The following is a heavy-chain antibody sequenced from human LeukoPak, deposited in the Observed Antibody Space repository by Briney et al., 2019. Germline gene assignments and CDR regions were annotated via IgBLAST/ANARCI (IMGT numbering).Heavy chain of an antibody. CDR1: GYTFTSYG. V-gene: IGHV1-18*01. CDR2: ISAYNGNT. Sequence: ASVKVSCKASGYTFTSYGISWVRQAPRQGLEWMGWISAYNGNTNYAQKLQGRVTMTTDTSTSTAYMELRSLRSDDTAVYYCARDYVWGSVSTSSFDYWGQGTLVTVSS. J-gene: IGHJ4*02. CDR3: ARDYVWGSVSTSSFDY. D-gene: IGHD3-16*01.